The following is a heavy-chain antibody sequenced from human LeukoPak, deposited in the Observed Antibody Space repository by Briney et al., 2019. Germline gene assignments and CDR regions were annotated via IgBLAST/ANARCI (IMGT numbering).Heavy chain of an antibody. CDR1: GDSVSSNSAA. Sequence: SQTLSLTCAISGDSVSSNSAAWNWIRQSPSRGLEWLGRTYYRSKWYIEYAASVKSRITTNPDTSKNQVSLQVNSVTPEDTAMYYCATNVFDVWGQGTMVTVSS. CDR2: TYYRSKWYI. CDR3: ATNVFDV. V-gene: IGHV6-1*01. J-gene: IGHJ3*01.